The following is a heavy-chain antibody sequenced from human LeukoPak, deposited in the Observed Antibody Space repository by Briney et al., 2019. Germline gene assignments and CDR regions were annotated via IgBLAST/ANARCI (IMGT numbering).Heavy chain of an antibody. J-gene: IGHJ4*02. V-gene: IGHV3-21*01. CDR2: ISSSSSYI. Sequence: PGGSLRLSCAASGFTFSSYSMNWVRQAPGKGLEWVSSISSSSSYIYYADSVKGRFTISRDNAKNSLYLQMNSLRAEDTAVYYYARSYGDYAKRFDYWGQGTLVTVSS. CDR3: ARSYGDYAKRFDY. D-gene: IGHD4-17*01. CDR1: GFTFSSYS.